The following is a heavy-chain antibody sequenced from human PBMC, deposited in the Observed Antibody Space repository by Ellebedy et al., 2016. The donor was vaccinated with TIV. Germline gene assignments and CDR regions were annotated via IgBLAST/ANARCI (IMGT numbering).Heavy chain of an antibody. CDR1: GDTFTGYY. V-gene: IGHV1-69*13. J-gene: IGHJ1*01. D-gene: IGHD6-13*01. Sequence: AASVKVSCKASGDTFTGYYVHWVRQAPGQGLEWMGGIVPMFGAPKLAKRFQGRVTITADESTSTAYMELISLRSEDTAVYFCARDDVSSWYGEHWGPGTLITVSS. CDR2: IVPMFGAP. CDR3: ARDDVSSWYGEH.